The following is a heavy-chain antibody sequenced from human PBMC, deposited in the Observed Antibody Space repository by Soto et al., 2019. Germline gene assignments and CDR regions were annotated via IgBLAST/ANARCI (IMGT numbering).Heavy chain of an antibody. Sequence: QVQLVQSGAEVKKPGASVKVSCKASGYTFTSYYIHWVRQAPGQGLEWMGVINPSGGSTSYAQNCQGRVTMTRDTSTSTVYMELSSLRAEDTAVYYCVRESTPTRWFDPWGQGTLVTVSS. CDR1: GYTFTSYY. CDR2: INPSGGST. V-gene: IGHV1-46*03. CDR3: VRESTPTRWFDP. J-gene: IGHJ5*02. D-gene: IGHD2-2*01.